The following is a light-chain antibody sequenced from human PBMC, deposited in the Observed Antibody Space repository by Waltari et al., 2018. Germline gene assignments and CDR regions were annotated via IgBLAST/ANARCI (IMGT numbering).Light chain of an antibody. V-gene: IGKV3-20*01. CDR1: QSVSGGY. Sequence: EIVLTQSPGTLSLSPGERAILSCRASQSVSGGYVAWYQQKPGQAHRVLIYTTSARATGIPDRFSGSGSGTDFTLTISRLEPEDSAVYYCQTFGDSRTFGQGTKVEI. CDR3: QTFGDSRT. CDR2: TTS. J-gene: IGKJ1*01.